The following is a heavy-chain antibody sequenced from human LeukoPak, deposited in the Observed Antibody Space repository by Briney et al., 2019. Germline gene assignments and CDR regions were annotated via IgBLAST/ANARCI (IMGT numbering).Heavy chain of an antibody. CDR3: ARFRYGDYVDY. CDR2: INPNSGGT. J-gene: IGHJ4*02. V-gene: IGHV1-2*06. D-gene: IGHD4-17*01. CDR1: GYTFTCYY. Sequence: ASVKVSCKASGYTFTCYYMHWVRQAPGQGLEWMGRINPNSGGTNYAQKFQGRVTMTRDTSISTAYMELSRLRSDDTAVYYCARFRYGDYVDYWGQGTLVTVSS.